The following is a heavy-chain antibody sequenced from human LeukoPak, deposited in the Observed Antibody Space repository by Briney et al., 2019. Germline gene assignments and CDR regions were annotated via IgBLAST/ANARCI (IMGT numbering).Heavy chain of an antibody. Sequence: SETLSLTCTVSGGSISSYYWSWIRQPPGKGLEWIGEINHSGSTNYNPSLKSRVTISVDTSKNQFSLKLSSVTAADTAVYYGARSPITMVRGVIITWGQGTLVTVSS. V-gene: IGHV4-34*01. J-gene: IGHJ4*02. CDR1: GGSISSYY. CDR2: INHSGST. CDR3: ARSPITMVRGVIIT. D-gene: IGHD3-10*01.